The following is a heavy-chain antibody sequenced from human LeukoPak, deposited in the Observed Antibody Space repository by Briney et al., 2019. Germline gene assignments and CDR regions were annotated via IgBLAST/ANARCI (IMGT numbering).Heavy chain of an antibody. D-gene: IGHD3-10*01. CDR3: ARTDKGFGELYYFDY. J-gene: IGHJ4*02. Sequence: SVKVSCKASGGTFSSYAISWVRQAPGQGLEWMGGIIPIFGTANYAQRFQGRVTITADESTSTAYMELSSLRSEDTAVYYCARTDKGFGELYYFDYWGQGTLVTVSS. CDR1: GGTFSSYA. CDR2: IIPIFGTA. V-gene: IGHV1-69*13.